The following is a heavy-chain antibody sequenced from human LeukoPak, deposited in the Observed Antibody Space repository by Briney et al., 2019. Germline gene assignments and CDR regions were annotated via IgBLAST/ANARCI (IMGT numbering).Heavy chain of an antibody. CDR2: IIPIFGTA. CDR1: GGTFSSYA. J-gene: IGHJ6*02. V-gene: IGHV1-69*13. CDR3: ARDFVIQLWVNYYYYGMDV. D-gene: IGHD5-18*01. Sequence: ASVKVSCKASGGTFSSYAISWVRQAPGQGLEWMGGIIPIFGTANYAQKFQGRVTITADESTSTAYMELSSLRSEDTAVYYCARDFVIQLWVNYYYYGMDVWGQGTTVTVSS.